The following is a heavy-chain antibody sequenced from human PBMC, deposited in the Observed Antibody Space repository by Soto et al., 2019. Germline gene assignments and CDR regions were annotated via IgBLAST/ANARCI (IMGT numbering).Heavy chain of an antibody. CDR2: IIPIFGTA. Sequence: SVKVSCKASGGTFSSYAISWVRQAPGQGLEWMGGIIPIFGTASYAQKFQGRVTITADKSTSTAYMELSSLRSEDTAVYYCARDLKNEYFDLWGRGTLVTVSS. D-gene: IGHD1-1*01. V-gene: IGHV1-69*06. CDR3: ARDLKNEYFDL. CDR1: GGTFSSYA. J-gene: IGHJ2*01.